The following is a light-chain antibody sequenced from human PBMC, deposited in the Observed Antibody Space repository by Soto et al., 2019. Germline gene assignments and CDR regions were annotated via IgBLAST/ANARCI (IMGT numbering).Light chain of an antibody. CDR1: SSDVGAYKY. V-gene: IGLV2-14*03. Sequence: QSALTQPASVSGSPGQSITISCTGTSSDVGAYKYVSWFQQHPGKAPKLIIFDVSSRPSGVSDRFSGSKSGNAASLTISGLQAEDKADYYCHSYTSSNTYVFGTGTKVTVL. CDR3: HSYTSSNTYV. CDR2: DVS. J-gene: IGLJ1*01.